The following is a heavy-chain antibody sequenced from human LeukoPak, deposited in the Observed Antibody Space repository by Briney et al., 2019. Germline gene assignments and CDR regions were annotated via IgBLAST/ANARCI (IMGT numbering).Heavy chain of an antibody. Sequence: ASVTVSCKTSGYTLTNYDLNGVRPAPGQGVDGMGWISAYNCNTNYAQKLQSRVSLTTDTSTGTDYMELRSLRSDDTAVYYWARIAYYDSSGYYYWGQGTLVTVSS. D-gene: IGHD3-22*01. J-gene: IGHJ4*02. CDR3: ARIAYYDSSGYYY. CDR1: GYTLTNYD. CDR2: ISAYNCNT. V-gene: IGHV1-18*01.